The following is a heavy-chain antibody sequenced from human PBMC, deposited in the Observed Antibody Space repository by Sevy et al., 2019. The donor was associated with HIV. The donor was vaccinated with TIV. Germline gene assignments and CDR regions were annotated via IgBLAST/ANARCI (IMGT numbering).Heavy chain of an antibody. CDR1: GFTFSSDE. CDR3: ARKYFDSSGSGLSYYYYMDV. D-gene: IGHD3-22*01. Sequence: GGSLRLSCAASGFTFSSDEMTWVRQAPGKGLEWISYIDSSGTSIYCADSVLGRFTVSRDNAKNSLFLQMNSLRAEDTAGYYCARKYFDSSGSGLSYYYYMDVWGKGTTVTVSS. J-gene: IGHJ6*03. CDR2: IDSSGTSI. V-gene: IGHV3-48*03.